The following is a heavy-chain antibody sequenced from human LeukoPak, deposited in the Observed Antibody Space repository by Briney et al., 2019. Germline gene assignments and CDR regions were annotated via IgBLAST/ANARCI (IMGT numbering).Heavy chain of an antibody. CDR1: GFTFSSYA. CDR2: ISDSGGST. D-gene: IGHD3-3*01. J-gene: IGHJ6*02. V-gene: IGHV3-23*01. Sequence: ASLTLSCAASGFTFSSYAMSWVRQAPGKGLEWISAISDSGGSTYYPASMKGRSTSARDKSKNTLYLQMNSLRAEDTAVYYCAKVKVVAYELCSSSGGRDVWGQGTTCTVSS. CDR3: AKVKVVAYELCSSSGGRDV.